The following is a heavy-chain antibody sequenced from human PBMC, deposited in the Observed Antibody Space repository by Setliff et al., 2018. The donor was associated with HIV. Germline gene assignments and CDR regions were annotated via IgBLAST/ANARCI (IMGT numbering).Heavy chain of an antibody. CDR3: ARCLNTEYWSGYSPFDY. V-gene: IGHV4-39*01. D-gene: IGHD3-3*01. Sequence: PSETLSLTCTVSGGSFRSSRYYWGWIRQPPGKGLEWIGNIHYGGFFWYSPSLKSRVTISVDTSKNQFSLKLSSVTAADTAVYYCARCLNTEYWSGYSPFDYWGLGSLVTVSS. J-gene: IGHJ4*02. CDR2: IHYGGFF. CDR1: GGSFRSSRYY.